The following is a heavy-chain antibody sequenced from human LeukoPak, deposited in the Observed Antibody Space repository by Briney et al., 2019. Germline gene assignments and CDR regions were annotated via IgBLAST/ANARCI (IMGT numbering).Heavy chain of an antibody. D-gene: IGHD2-8*02. CDR1: GGTFSSYA. V-gene: IGHV1-18*01. J-gene: IGHJ4*02. CDR3: ARDTDDSFDY. CDR2: ISAYNGNT. Sequence: ASVKVSCKASGGTFSSYAISWVRQAPGQGLEWMGWISAYNGNTNYAQKLQGRVTMTTDTSTSTAYMELRSLRSDDTAVYYCARDTDDSFDYWGQGTLVTVSS.